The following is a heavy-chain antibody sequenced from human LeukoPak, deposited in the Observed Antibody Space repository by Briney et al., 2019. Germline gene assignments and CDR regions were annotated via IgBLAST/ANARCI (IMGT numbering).Heavy chain of an antibody. Sequence: PGGSLRLSCAASGFTFSSYAMSWVRQAPGKGLEWVSAISGSGGSTYYADSVKGRFTISRDNSKNTLYLQMNSLRAEDTAVYYCARDRRGITMVRGMNFDLWGRGTLVTVSS. D-gene: IGHD3-10*01. CDR3: ARDRRGITMVRGMNFDL. CDR1: GFTFSSYA. CDR2: ISGSGGST. V-gene: IGHV3-23*01. J-gene: IGHJ2*01.